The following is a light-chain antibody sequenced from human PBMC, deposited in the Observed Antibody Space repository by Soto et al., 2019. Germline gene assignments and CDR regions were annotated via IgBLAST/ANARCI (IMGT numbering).Light chain of an antibody. CDR3: QQYGSSRWT. CDR1: QSISSTY. V-gene: IGKV3-20*01. Sequence: EIVLTQSPDTLSLFPGERATLSCRASQSISSTYLAWYQQKPGQAPRPLISAASNRATGTPDRFSGSGSGTDFTLTISRLEPEDFAVYYCQQYGSSRWTIGQGTKVEVK. J-gene: IGKJ1*01. CDR2: AAS.